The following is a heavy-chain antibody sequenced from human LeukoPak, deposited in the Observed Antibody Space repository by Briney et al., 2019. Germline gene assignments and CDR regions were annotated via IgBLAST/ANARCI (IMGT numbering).Heavy chain of an antibody. J-gene: IGHJ6*03. V-gene: IGHV1-18*01. D-gene: IGHD6-6*01. CDR3: ARGRVSRTPPPYYMDV. CDR1: GYTFTSYA. CDR2: ISAYNGNT. Sequence: GTSLKLSCEASGYTFTSYAINWVRQAPGQGLEWVGGISAYNGNTNYAKKLQGRVTMTTDTSTSTAYMELRSLRSDDTAVYYCARGRVSRTPPPYYMDVWGKGTTVTVSS.